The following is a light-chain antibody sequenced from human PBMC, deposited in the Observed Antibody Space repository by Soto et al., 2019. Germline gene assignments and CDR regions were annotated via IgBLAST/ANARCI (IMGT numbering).Light chain of an antibody. CDR2: GAS. J-gene: IGKJ1*01. V-gene: IGKV3-20*01. Sequence: EIVLTQAPGTLSLSPGERVTLSCRASQSISSTFLAWYQHKPGQAPRVIIYGASRRATGIPDRFSGSGSGTDFNLTISRLEPEDFALYYCQQYYSSWTFGQGTKVE. CDR3: QQYYSSWT. CDR1: QSISSTF.